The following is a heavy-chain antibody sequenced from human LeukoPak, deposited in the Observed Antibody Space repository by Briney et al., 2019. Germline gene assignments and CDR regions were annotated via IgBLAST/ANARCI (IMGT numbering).Heavy chain of an antibody. CDR1: GFTFSAYS. CDR2: ISSINI. CDR3: ARDKDWGFDF. Sequence: PGGSLRLSCAASGFTFSAYSMNWVRQAPGKGLEWVSYISSINIYYADSLKGRFTISRDNAKNSVYLQMNSLRDEDTAIYYCARDKDWGFDFWGQGTLVTVSS. V-gene: IGHV3-21*05. D-gene: IGHD7-27*01. J-gene: IGHJ4*02.